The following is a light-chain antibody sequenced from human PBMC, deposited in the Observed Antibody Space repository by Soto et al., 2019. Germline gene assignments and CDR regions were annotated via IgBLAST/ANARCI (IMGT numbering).Light chain of an antibody. J-gene: IGKJ4*01. CDR2: DAS. Sequence: AIQLTQSPSSLSASVGDRVTITCRASQGISSALAWYQQKTRKAPKLLIYDASSFESGVPSRFSGSGSVTYFTLSISCLQPYDFSTYSCQQFYFYPLSFGGGAKLQIK. CDR3: QQFYFYPLS. V-gene: IGKV1-13*02. CDR1: QGISSA.